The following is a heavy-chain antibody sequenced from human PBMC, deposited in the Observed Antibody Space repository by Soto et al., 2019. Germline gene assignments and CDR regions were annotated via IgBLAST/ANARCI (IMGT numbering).Heavy chain of an antibody. D-gene: IGHD3-3*01. Sequence: RESLKISCKGSGYNFAGYWIAWVRQMPGKGLELMGIIYPSDSDTRYRPSFQGQVTISADKSISSAHLQWSSLRASDTAMYYCERGGVSTRTFDYWGQGTPVTVSS. J-gene: IGHJ4*02. CDR1: GYNFAGYW. CDR2: IYPSDSDT. V-gene: IGHV5-51*01. CDR3: ERGGVSTRTFDY.